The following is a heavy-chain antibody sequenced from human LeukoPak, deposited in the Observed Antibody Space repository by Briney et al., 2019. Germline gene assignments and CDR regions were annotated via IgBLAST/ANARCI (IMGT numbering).Heavy chain of an antibody. CDR1: GYTFTSYG. CDR2: ITPSGGT. Sequence: ASVKVSFKASGYTFTSYGISWVRQAPGQGLEWMGWITPSGGTNYPQKFQGRVAITRDTSITTAYMDLSRLTSDDTAVYYCARDRYGDGFAHFDYWGQGALVTVSS. D-gene: IGHD5-24*01. J-gene: IGHJ4*02. CDR3: ARDRYGDGFAHFDY. V-gene: IGHV1-2*02.